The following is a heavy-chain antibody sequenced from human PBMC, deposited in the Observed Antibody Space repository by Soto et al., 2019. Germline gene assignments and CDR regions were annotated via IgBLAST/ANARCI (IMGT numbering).Heavy chain of an antibody. V-gene: IGHV3-23*01. Sequence: EVQLLESGGGLVQPGGSLRLSCAASGFTFSRYAMSWVRQAPGKGLEWVSAISGSGGSTYYADSVKGRFTISRDNSKNTLYLQMNSLRAEDTAVYYCANDECLNSYGRFDPWGQGTLVTVSS. J-gene: IGHJ5*02. CDR2: ISGSGGST. D-gene: IGHD5-18*01. CDR1: GFTFSRYA. CDR3: ANDECLNSYGRFDP.